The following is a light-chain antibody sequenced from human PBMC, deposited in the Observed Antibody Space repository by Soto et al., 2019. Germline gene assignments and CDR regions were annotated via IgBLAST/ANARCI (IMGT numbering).Light chain of an antibody. CDR2: EVS. J-gene: IGLJ1*01. CDR3: SSYTTSSPYV. V-gene: IGLV2-14*01. Sequence: QSALTQPASVSGSPGQSVTISCTGTSNDVGGYNYVSWYQQHPGKAPKLVIYEVSHRPSGISGRFSGSKSGNTASLTISGLQVADEADYFCSSYTTSSPYVFGAGTKLTVL. CDR1: SNDVGGYNY.